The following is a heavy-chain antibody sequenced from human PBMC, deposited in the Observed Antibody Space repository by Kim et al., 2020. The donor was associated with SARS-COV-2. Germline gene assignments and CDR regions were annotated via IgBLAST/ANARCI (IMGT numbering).Heavy chain of an antibody. Sequence: GGSLRLSCAASGFSFSRFWMNWVRQAPGKGPEWVASIKEDGSQTSYVDSAEGRFTISRDNAKNSLFLQMNSLRDEDTAIYYCARGQYQLGVWGRGTQVTV. CDR1: GFSFSRFW. V-gene: IGHV3-7*03. D-gene: IGHD2-2*01. CDR2: IKEDGSQT. J-gene: IGHJ4*02. CDR3: ARGQYQLGV.